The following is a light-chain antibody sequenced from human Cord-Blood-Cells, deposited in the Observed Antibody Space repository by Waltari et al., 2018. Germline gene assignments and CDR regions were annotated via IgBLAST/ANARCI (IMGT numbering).Light chain of an antibody. V-gene: IGLV2-14*01. CDR3: SSYTSSSTFYV. J-gene: IGLJ1*01. CDR2: DVS. Sequence: QSALTQPASVSGSPGQSITISCTGTSRDVGGYNYVSWYQQHPGKAPKLMIYDVSNRPSGVSNRFSGSKSGNTVSLTISGLQAEDEADYYCSSYTSSSTFYVFGTGTKVTVL. CDR1: SRDVGGYNY.